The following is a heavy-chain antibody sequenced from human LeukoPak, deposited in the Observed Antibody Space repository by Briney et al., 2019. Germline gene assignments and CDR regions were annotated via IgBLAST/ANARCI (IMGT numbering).Heavy chain of an antibody. Sequence: SETLSLTCTVSGGSISSDYWSWIRQPPGKGLEWIGSMFHSGSTYYNPSLKSRVTISVDTSKNQFSLKLSSVTAADTAVYYCARDQFLFTMDRGVIIDFDYWGQGTLVTVSS. J-gene: IGHJ4*02. CDR2: MFHSGST. D-gene: IGHD3-10*01. V-gene: IGHV4-38-2*02. CDR3: ARDQFLFTMDRGVIIDFDY. CDR1: GGSISSDY.